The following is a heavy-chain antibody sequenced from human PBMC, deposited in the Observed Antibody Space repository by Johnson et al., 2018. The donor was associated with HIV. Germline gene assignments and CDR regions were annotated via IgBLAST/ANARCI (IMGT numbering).Heavy chain of an antibody. CDR3: VKGDEVVAATSGFDI. V-gene: IGHV3-30*02. CDR1: GFTFSNAW. D-gene: IGHD2-15*01. J-gene: IGHJ3*02. Sequence: QVQLVESGGGLVQSGGSLRLSCAASGFTFSNAWMSWVRPAPGTGLDWVAFIRYDGSSRYYANSVKGRFTISRDNAKSTLYLQMNSLRPEDTAVYYCVKGDEVVAATSGFDIWGQGTMVTVSS. CDR2: IRYDGSSR.